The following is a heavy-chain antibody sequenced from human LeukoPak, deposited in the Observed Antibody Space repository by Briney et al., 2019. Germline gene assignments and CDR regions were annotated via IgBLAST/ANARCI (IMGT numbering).Heavy chain of an antibody. Sequence: GGSLRLSCAASGFTFSRYSMNWVRQAPGKGLEWVSSISSSSSYIYYADSVKGRFTISRDNAKNSLYLQMNSLRAEDTAVYYCARDLRDIVATIESGDAFDIWGQGTMVTVSS. CDR2: ISSSSSYI. CDR3: ARDLRDIVATIESGDAFDI. V-gene: IGHV3-21*01. J-gene: IGHJ3*02. D-gene: IGHD5-12*01. CDR1: GFTFSRYS.